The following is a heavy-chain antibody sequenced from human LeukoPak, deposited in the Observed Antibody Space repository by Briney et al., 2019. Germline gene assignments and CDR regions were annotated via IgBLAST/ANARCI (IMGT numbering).Heavy chain of an antibody. V-gene: IGHV4-39*07. CDR2: IYYSGST. Sequence: PSETLSLTCTVSGGSISSSSYYWGWIRQPPGKGLEWIGSIYYSGSTYYNPSLNSRVTISVDTSKNQFSLNLSSVTAGDTAVYYCARARRWNAAVVGWWFDPWRQGSLVTVSS. CDR1: GGSISSSSYY. J-gene: IGHJ5*02. CDR3: ARARRWNAAVVGWWFDP. D-gene: IGHD1-1*01.